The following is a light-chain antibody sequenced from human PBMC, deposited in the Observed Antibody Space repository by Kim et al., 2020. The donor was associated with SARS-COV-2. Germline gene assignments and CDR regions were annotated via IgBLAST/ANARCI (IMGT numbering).Light chain of an antibody. J-gene: IGKJ1*01. CDR3: QQRGNWPPWT. Sequence: SPGERATLSCRASQSVRTSLAWYQQKHGQAPRLLIYDASNRAAGIPARFRGSGSGTDFTLTISSLEPEDLAIYYCQQRGNWPPWTFGQGTKVDIK. CDR2: DAS. V-gene: IGKV3-11*01. CDR1: QSVRTS.